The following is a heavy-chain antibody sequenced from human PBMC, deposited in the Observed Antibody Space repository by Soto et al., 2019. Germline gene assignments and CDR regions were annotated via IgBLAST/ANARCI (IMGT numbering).Heavy chain of an antibody. V-gene: IGHV1-8*01. D-gene: IGHD6-13*01. J-gene: IGHJ5*02. CDR3: ARVYVPYSSSWYWFDP. Sequence: ASVKVSCKASGYTFTSYDINWVRQATGQGLEWMGWMNPNSGNTGYAQKFQGRVTMTRNTSISTAYMELSSLRSEDTAVYYCARVYVPYSSSWYWFDPWGQGTLVTVSS. CDR2: MNPNSGNT. CDR1: GYTFTSYD.